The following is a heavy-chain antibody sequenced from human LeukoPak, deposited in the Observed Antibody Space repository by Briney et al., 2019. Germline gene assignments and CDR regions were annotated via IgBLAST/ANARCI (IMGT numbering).Heavy chain of an antibody. V-gene: IGHV3-21*04. CDR1: GFTFSSYT. CDR3: AKLGYCSGGSCYSLYYYYMDV. CDR2: ITSSSSYI. J-gene: IGHJ6*03. D-gene: IGHD2-15*01. Sequence: PGGSLRLSCAASGFTFSSYTMNWVRQAPGKGLEWVSSITSSSSYIYYADSVMGRFTISRDNSKNTLYLQMNSLRAEDTAVYYCAKLGYCSGGSCYSLYYYYMDVWGKGTTVTISS.